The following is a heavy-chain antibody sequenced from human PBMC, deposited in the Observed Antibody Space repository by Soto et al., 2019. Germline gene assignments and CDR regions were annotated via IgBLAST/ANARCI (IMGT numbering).Heavy chain of an antibody. D-gene: IGHD6-19*01. J-gene: IGHJ4*02. V-gene: IGHV2-5*02. Sequence: QITLKESGPTLVKPTQTLTLTCTFSGFSLSTSGVGVGWIRQPPGKALEWLALIYWDDDKRYSPSLKSRLTNSKDTSKNHVVLTMTNMDPVDTATYYCAHRRWVGYSSGWSEFDYWGQGTLVTVSP. CDR1: GFSLSTSGVG. CDR2: IYWDDDK. CDR3: AHRRWVGYSSGWSEFDY.